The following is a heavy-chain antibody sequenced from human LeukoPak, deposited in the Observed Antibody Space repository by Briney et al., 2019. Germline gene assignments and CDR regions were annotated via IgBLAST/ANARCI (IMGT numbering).Heavy chain of an antibody. CDR2: ISGSGTGT. CDR1: GFTFSSYA. J-gene: IGHJ4*02. CDR3: ARGLRSPDS. Sequence: PGGSLRLSCAASGFTFSSYAMSWVRQAPGKGLEWVSVISGSGTGTFYADSVKGRVTVSRDNSKNTVYLQMNSLRAEDTAVYYCARGLRSPDSWGQGTLVTVSS. D-gene: IGHD3-10*01. V-gene: IGHV3-23*01.